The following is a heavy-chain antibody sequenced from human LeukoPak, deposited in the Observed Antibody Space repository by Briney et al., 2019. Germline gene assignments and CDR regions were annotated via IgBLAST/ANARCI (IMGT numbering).Heavy chain of an antibody. CDR2: ISGSDGHT. J-gene: IGHJ4*02. Sequence: GGSLRLSCAASGFTFSSYAMSWVRQAPGKGLEWVSAISGSDGHTYYADAVKGRFTISRDNSKNTLYLQMNSLRAEDTAVYYCARDDVWGSYRDWGQGTLVTVSS. CDR1: GFTFSSYA. D-gene: IGHD3-16*02. CDR3: ARDDVWGSYRD. V-gene: IGHV3-23*01.